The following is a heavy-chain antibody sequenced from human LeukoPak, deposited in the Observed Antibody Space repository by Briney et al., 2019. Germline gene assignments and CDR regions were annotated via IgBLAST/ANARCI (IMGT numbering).Heavy chain of an antibody. V-gene: IGHV4-30-4*08. CDR2: IYYSGST. CDR1: GGSFSGDY. D-gene: IGHD5-18*01. CDR3: ARSVYSYGGKVDY. J-gene: IGHJ4*02. Sequence: ASETLSLTCAVYGGSFSGDYWSWIRQPPGKGLEWIGYIYYSGSTYYNPSLKSRVTISVDTSKNQFSLKLSSVTAADTAVYYCARSVYSYGGKVDYWGQGTLVTVSS.